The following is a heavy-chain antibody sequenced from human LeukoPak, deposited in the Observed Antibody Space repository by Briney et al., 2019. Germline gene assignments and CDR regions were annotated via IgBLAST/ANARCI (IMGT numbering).Heavy chain of an antibody. CDR2: IWYAGSNK. V-gene: IGHV3-33*01. J-gene: IGHJ5*02. Sequence: GRSLRLSCAASGFTFTSYGMTWVRQAPGQGLEGLAVIWYAGSNKYYADTVKGRFTIPSDNSKNTLYLQMTSLRAEDTAVYYCARETTATVSTDWFDPWGQGTLVSVS. D-gene: IGHD6-13*01. CDR1: GFTFTSYG. CDR3: ARETTATVSTDWFDP.